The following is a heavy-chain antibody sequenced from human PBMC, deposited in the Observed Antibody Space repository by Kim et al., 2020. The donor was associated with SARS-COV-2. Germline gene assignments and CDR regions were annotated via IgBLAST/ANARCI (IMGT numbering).Heavy chain of an antibody. Sequence: ASVKVSCKASGYTLTGYYIHWVRQAPGQGLEWMGRINANSGGTTYAQKFQGRVTMTRDTSISTANMELTRLSSDDTALYYCATTVLTLGYSTGMDLWGQG. J-gene: IGHJ6*02. CDR3: ATTVLTLGYSTGMDL. CDR1: GYTLTGYY. CDR2: INANSGGT. D-gene: IGHD4-4*01. V-gene: IGHV1-2*06.